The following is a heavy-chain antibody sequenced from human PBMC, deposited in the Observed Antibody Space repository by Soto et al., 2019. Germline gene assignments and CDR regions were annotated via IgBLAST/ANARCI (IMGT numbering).Heavy chain of an antibody. J-gene: IGHJ4*02. Sequence: QVQLVQSGAELRKPGSSVKVSCKASEGTSSSFTIIWVRQPPGQGLEWLGRIIPTLGIANYAQKFQGRVPITADNSTSTAYMELSRLRSEDTAVYYCATRIAAAGTFDYWGQGTLVTVSS. CDR3: ATRIAAAGTFDY. CDR1: EGTSSSFT. CDR2: IIPTLGIA. D-gene: IGHD6-13*01. V-gene: IGHV1-69*02.